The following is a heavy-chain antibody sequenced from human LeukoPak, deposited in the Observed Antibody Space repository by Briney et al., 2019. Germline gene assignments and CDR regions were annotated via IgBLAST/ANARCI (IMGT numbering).Heavy chain of an antibody. J-gene: IGHJ4*02. D-gene: IGHD2-2*01. V-gene: IGHV4-4*07. CDR3: ASRIVVVPAARSGYFDY. CDR2: IYSSGST. Sequence: SETLSLTCTVSGGSISNYYWSWIRQTAGEGLEWIGRIYSSGSTNYNPTLKSRVTMSVDTSKNQFSLKLSSVTAADTAVYYCASRIVVVPAARSGYFDYWGQGTLVTVSS. CDR1: GGSISNYY.